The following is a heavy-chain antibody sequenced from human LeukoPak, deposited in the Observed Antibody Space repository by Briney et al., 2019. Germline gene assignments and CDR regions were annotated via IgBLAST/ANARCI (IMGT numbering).Heavy chain of an antibody. CDR3: ARLSTAVAGGDY. D-gene: IGHD6-19*01. V-gene: IGHV3-7*01. CDR1: GLPFTNSW. CDR2: IKQDGSEK. Sequence: GGSLRLSCAASGLPFTNSWMSWVRQTPGEGLEWVANIKQDGSEKYYVDSVKGRFTISRDNAKNSLYLQMNSLTAEDTALYYCARLSTAVAGGDYWGQGALGTVSS. J-gene: IGHJ4*02.